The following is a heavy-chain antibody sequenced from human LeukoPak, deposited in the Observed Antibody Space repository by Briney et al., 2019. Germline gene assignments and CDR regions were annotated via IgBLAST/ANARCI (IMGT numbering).Heavy chain of an antibody. CDR2: INPSGGST. D-gene: IGHD2-15*01. V-gene: IGHV1-46*01. Sequence: ASVKVSCKASGYTFTSYYMHWARQAPGQGLEWMGIINPSGGSTSYAQKFQGRVTMTRDTSTSTVYMELSSLRSEDTAVYYCARASSGGRRIDYWGQGTLITLSS. CDR3: ARASSGGRRIDY. J-gene: IGHJ4*02. CDR1: GYTFTSYY.